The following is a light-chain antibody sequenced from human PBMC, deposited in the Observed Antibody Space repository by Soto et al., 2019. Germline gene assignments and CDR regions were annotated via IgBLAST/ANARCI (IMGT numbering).Light chain of an antibody. Sequence: EIVMTQSPATLSVSPGVTATLSCRASQSLTSYLAWYQQKPDQAPRLLIYGISTRATDIPARFSGSGSGTEFTLTISSLQSEDFAVYYCQQYNNWPLTFGGGTKVEIK. CDR3: QQYNNWPLT. J-gene: IGKJ4*01. V-gene: IGKV3-15*01. CDR2: GIS. CDR1: QSLTSY.